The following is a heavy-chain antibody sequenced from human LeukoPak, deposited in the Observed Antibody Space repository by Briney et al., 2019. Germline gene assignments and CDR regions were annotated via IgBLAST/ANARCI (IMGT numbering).Heavy chain of an antibody. CDR2: INHSGST. CDR1: GGSFSGYY. J-gene: IGHJ1*01. V-gene: IGHV4-34*01. Sequence: PSETLSLTCAVYGGSFSGYYWSWIHQPPGKGLEWIGEINHSGSTNYNPSLKSRVTISVDTSKNQFSLKLSSVTAADTAVYYCARGSRAVLRYFQHWGQGTLVTVSS. CDR3: ARGSRAVLRYFQH. D-gene: IGHD6-6*01.